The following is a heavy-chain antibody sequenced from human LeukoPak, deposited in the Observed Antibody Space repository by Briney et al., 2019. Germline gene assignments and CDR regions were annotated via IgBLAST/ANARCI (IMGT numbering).Heavy chain of an antibody. Sequence: SETLSLTCTVSGGSISSSSYYWGWIRQPPGKGLEWIGSIYYSGSTYYNPSLKSRVTISVDTSKNQFSLKLSSVTAADTAVYYCARRGGRQQLAHKRNWFDPWGQGTLVTVSS. CDR1: GGSISSSSYY. J-gene: IGHJ5*02. V-gene: IGHV4-39*01. CDR3: ARRGGRQQLAHKRNWFDP. D-gene: IGHD6-13*01. CDR2: IYYSGST.